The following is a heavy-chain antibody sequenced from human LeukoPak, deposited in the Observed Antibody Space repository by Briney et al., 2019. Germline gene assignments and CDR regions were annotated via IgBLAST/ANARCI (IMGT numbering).Heavy chain of an antibody. Sequence: SETLSLTCTVSGGSIFSSNSYWGWIRQPPGKGLEWIGSIYYSGSTYYNPSLKSRVTISVDTSKNQFSLKLSSVTAADTAVYYCAKGLMITFGGVIGPLNYWGQGTLVTVTS. D-gene: IGHD3-16*02. J-gene: IGHJ4*02. CDR1: GGSIFSSNSY. V-gene: IGHV4-39*01. CDR2: IYYSGST. CDR3: AKGLMITFGGVIGPLNY.